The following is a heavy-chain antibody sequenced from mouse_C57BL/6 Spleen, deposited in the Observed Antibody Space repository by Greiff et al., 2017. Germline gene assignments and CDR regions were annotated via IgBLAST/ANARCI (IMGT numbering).Heavy chain of an antibody. D-gene: IGHD1-1*01. Sequence: VQVVESGPGLVKPGASVKISCKASGYAFSSSWMNWVKQRPGKGLEWIGRIYAGDGDTNYNGKVKGRATLTADKSSSTAYMQLSSLTSENYSVYFCARQGYYGLAYWGQGTTLTVSS. CDR1: GYAFSSSW. CDR2: IYAGDGDT. J-gene: IGHJ2*01. CDR3: ARQGYYGLAY. V-gene: IGHV1-82*01.